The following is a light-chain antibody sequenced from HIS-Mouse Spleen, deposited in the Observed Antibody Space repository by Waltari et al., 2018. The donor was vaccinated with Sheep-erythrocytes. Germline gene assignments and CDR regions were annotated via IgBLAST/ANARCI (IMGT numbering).Light chain of an antibody. J-gene: IGLJ1*01. CDR1: SSDVGGYNY. CDR3: CSYAGSYNHV. Sequence: QSALTQPRSVSGSPGQSVTISCLGTSSDVGGYNYVSWYQQHPGKAPKLMIYDVSKRPSGVPDRFSGSKSGNTASLTISGLQAEDEADYYCCSYAGSYNHVFATGTKVTVL. CDR2: DVS. V-gene: IGLV2-11*01.